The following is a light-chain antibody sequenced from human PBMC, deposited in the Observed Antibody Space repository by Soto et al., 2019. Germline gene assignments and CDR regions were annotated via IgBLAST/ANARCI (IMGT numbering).Light chain of an antibody. V-gene: IGLV2-14*03. CDR1: SSDIGGYNS. CDR2: DVS. J-gene: IGLJ1*01. Sequence: LTQPASVSGSPGQSITISCTGTSSDIGGYNSVSWYQQHPGKAPQLMIFDVSRRPSGVSNRFSGSMSANTASLTISGLQTEDEADYYCSSFTHSTTYVFGNGTKLTVL. CDR3: SSFTHSTTYV.